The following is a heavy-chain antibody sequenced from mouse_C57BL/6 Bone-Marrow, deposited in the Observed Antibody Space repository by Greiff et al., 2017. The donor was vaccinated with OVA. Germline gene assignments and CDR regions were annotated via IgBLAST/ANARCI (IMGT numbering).Heavy chain of an antibody. CDR3: AREGDYYGSSPFAY. Sequence: VQLKQPGAELVKPGASVKLSCKASGYTFTSYWMHWVKQRPGQGLEWIGMIHPNSGSTNYNEKFKSKATLTVDKSSSTAYMQLSSLTSEDSAVYYCAREGDYYGSSPFAYWGQGTLVTVSA. V-gene: IGHV1-64*01. J-gene: IGHJ3*01. CDR2: IHPNSGST. CDR1: GYTFTSYW. D-gene: IGHD1-1*01.